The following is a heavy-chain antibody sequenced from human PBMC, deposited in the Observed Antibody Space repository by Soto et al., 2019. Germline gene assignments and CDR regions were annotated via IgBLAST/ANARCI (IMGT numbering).Heavy chain of an antibody. CDR2: IYYSGST. Sequence: QVQLQESGPGLVKPSETLSLTCTVSGGSVSSGSYYWSWIRQPPGKGLEWIGYIYYSGSTNYNPYLKSRVTISVDTSKNQLSLKLSSVTAADTAVYYCARTYSSSWYGDWFDPWGQGTLVTVSS. V-gene: IGHV4-61*01. CDR1: GGSVSSGSYY. CDR3: ARTYSSSWYGDWFDP. D-gene: IGHD6-13*01. J-gene: IGHJ5*02.